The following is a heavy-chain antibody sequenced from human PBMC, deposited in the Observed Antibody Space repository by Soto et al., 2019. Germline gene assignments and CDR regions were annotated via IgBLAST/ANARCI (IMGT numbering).Heavy chain of an antibody. CDR2: ISGSGGST. CDR1: GFTFSSYA. D-gene: IGHD3-22*01. CDR3: AKDPGLIVVIGH. J-gene: IGHJ4*02. V-gene: IGHV3-23*01. Sequence: GGSLRLSCAASGFTFSSYAMSWVRQAPGKGLEWVSAISGSGGSTYYADSVKGRFTISRDNSKNTLYLQMKSLRAGDTAVYYCAKDPGLIVVIGHWGQGTLVTVSS.